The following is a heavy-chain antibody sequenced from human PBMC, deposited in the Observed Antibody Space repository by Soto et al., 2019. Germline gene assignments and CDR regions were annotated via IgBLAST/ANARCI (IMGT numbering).Heavy chain of an antibody. CDR3: ARGPGEIFGVVRDLYYFDY. V-gene: IGHV4-30-4*01. J-gene: IGHJ4*02. Sequence: KTSETLSLTCTVSGGSISSGDYYWSWIRQPPGKGLEWIGYIYYSGSTYYNPSLKSRVTISVDTSKNQFSLKLSSVTAADTAVYYCARGPGEIFGVVRDLYYFDYWGQGTLVTVSS. D-gene: IGHD3-3*01. CDR1: GGSISSGDYY. CDR2: IYYSGST.